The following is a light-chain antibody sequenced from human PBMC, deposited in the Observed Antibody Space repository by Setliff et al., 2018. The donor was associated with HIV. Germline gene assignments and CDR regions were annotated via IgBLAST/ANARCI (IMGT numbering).Light chain of an antibody. CDR1: SSNIGAGYD. CDR3: QSYDSSLRGV. CDR2: GST. J-gene: IGLJ1*01. V-gene: IGLV1-40*01. Sequence: QSALAQPPSVSGAPGQRVTISCTGSSSNIGAGYDVHWYQQLPEKAPKLLIYGSTNRPSGVPDRFSGSKSGTSASLAITGLQAEDEADYYCQSYDSSLRGVFGTGTKVTVL.